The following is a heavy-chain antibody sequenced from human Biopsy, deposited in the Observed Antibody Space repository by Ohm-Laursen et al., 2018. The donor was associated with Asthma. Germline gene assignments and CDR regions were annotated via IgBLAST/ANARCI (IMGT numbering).Heavy chain of an antibody. CDR3: ARVQKSPGDRWFDP. D-gene: IGHD7-27*01. J-gene: IGHJ5*02. V-gene: IGHV1-2*06. Sequence: ASVKVSCKVSAYTFIGYHLHWVRQAPGEGLEWMGRINSNGGATIYAQKFQGRVTMTRDTSIRTAYMELSRLTSDDTAVYYCARVQKSPGDRWFDPWGQGTLVTVS. CDR2: INSNGGAT. CDR1: AYTFIGYH.